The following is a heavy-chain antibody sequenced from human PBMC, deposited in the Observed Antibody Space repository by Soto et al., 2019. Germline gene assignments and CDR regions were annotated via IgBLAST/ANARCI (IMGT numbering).Heavy chain of an antibody. CDR3: ARAYGGYADY. CDR2: IYSSGST. J-gene: IGHJ4*02. V-gene: IGHV4-30-4*02. Sequence: SETLSLTCIVSGVSISSGDDYWSWIRQPPGKGLEWIGYIYSSGSTYCNPSLRSRVTISVDTSKNQFSLKLSSVTAADTAVYYCARAYGGYADYWGQGALVT. D-gene: IGHD5-12*01. CDR1: GVSISSGDDY.